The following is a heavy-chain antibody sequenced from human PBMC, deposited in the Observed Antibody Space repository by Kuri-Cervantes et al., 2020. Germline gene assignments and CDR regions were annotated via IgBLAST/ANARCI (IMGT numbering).Heavy chain of an antibody. V-gene: IGHV3-30*03. D-gene: IGHD3-10*01. CDR2: ISYDGSNK. CDR3: ARDGHYYYGSGSPDY. J-gene: IGHJ4*02. CDR1: GFTFSSYG. Sequence: GESLKISCAASGFTFSSYGMHWVRQAPGKGLEWVAVISYDGSNKYYADSVKGRFTISRDNSKNTLYLQMNSLRAEDTAVYYCARDGHYYYGSGSPDYWGQGTLVTVSS.